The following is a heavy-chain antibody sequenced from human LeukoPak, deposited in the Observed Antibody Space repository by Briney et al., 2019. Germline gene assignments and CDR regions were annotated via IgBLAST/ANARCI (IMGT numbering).Heavy chain of an antibody. Sequence: ASVKVSCKASGYTFTSYDINWVRQATGQGLEWMGWMNPNSGNTGYAQKFQGRVTITRDTSISTAYMELSRLRSDDTAVYYCARVDYYDSSGYFDYWGQGTLVTVSS. CDR2: MNPNSGNT. CDR1: GYTFTSYD. J-gene: IGHJ4*02. V-gene: IGHV1-8*03. D-gene: IGHD3-22*01. CDR3: ARVDYYDSSGYFDY.